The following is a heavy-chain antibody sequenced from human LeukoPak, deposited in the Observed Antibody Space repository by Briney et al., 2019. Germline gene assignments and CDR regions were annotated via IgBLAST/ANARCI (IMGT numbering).Heavy chain of an antibody. V-gene: IGHV3-53*01. J-gene: IGHJ4*02. CDR3: ARGVEPLAANTLAY. CDR2: LYSDGNT. CDR1: GFTVITND. Sequence: GGSLRLSCAASGFTVITNDMTWVRQAPGKGLEWVSVLYSDGNTKYADSVQGRFTISRDNSKNTLYLEMNSLSPDDTAVYYCARGVEPLAANTLAYWGQGTLFTVSS. D-gene: IGHD1-14*01.